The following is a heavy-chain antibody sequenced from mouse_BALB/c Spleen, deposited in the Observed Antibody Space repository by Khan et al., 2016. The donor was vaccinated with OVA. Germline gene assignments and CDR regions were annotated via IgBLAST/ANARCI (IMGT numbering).Heavy chain of an antibody. CDR3: ARSPWLLHYAVDY. Sequence: QVTLKESGPGILQPSQTLSLTCSFSGFSLSSSGMGVNWIRQPSGKSLEWLAHIYWDDDKRYNPSLKSRLTISKDTSRNHVFLNITSVDNVDTAPYYCARSPWLLHYAVDYWGQGPSVTVSS. CDR1: GFSLSSSGMG. V-gene: IGHV8-12*01. D-gene: IGHD2-3*01. J-gene: IGHJ4*01. CDR2: IYWDDDK.